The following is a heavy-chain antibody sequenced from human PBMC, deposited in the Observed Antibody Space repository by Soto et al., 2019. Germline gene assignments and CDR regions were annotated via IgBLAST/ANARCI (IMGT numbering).Heavy chain of an antibody. Sequence: EVQLLESGGDMVQPGGSLRLSRAASGFTFSNYAMSWVRQAPGKGPEWVSGTSAGGTNTFYADSVKGRFTISRDNSKNTLYLQMNSLRGEDAAVYYCAKGGYYSDSSGFYNCMTNWGQGTLVTVSS. CDR2: TSAGGTNT. V-gene: IGHV3-23*01. D-gene: IGHD3-22*01. CDR3: AKGGYYSDSSGFYNCMTN. CDR1: GFTFSNYA. J-gene: IGHJ4*02.